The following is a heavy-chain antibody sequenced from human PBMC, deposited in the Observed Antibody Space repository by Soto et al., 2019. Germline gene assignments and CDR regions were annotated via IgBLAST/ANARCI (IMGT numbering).Heavy chain of an antibody. Sequence: SGPTLVNPTQTLTLTCSFSGFSLSTSGMRVSWIRQPPGKALEWLARIDWDDDKFYSTSLKTRLTISKDTSKNQVVLTMTNMDPVDTATYYCARTLSSVYGMDVWGQGTTVTVSS. CDR2: IDWDDDK. CDR1: GFSLSTSGMR. V-gene: IGHV2-70*04. D-gene: IGHD3-22*01. CDR3: ARTLSSVYGMDV. J-gene: IGHJ6*02.